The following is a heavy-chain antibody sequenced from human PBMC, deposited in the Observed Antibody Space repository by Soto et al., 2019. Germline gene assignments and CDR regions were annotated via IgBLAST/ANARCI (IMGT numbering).Heavy chain of an antibody. CDR1: GGSISSSSYY. Sequence: QLQLQESGPGLVKPSETLSLTCTVSGGSISSSSYYWGWIRQPPGKGLEWIGRIYYSGSTYYNPSLKGRVTIPVDTSKNQFALKLSSVTAADTAVYYCARRPQSWFDPWGQGTLVTVSS. J-gene: IGHJ5*02. CDR2: IYYSGST. V-gene: IGHV4-39*01. CDR3: ARRPQSWFDP.